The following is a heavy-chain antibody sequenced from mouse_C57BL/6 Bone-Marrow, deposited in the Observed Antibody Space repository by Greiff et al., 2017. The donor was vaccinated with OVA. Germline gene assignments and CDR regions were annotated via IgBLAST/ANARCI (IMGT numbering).Heavy chain of an antibody. V-gene: IGHV1-59*01. CDR3: ASLLWFAY. CDR1: GYTFTSYW. Sequence: QVQLPQPGAELVRPGPSVKLSCKASGYTFTSYWMHWVKQRPGQGLEWIGVIDPSDSYTNYNQKFKGKATLTVDTSSSTAYMQLSSLTSEDSAVYYCASLLWFAYWGQGTLVTVSA. D-gene: IGHD2-10*01. CDR2: IDPSDSYT. J-gene: IGHJ3*01.